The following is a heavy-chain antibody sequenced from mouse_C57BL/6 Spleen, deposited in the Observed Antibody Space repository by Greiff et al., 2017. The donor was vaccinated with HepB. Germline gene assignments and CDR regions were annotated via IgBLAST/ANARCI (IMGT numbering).Heavy chain of an antibody. V-gene: IGHV1-54*01. J-gene: IGHJ4*01. CDR3: ASIYYDYDVGAMDY. D-gene: IGHD2-4*01. Sequence: VQLQQSGAELVRPGTSVKVSCKASGYAFTNYLIEWVKQRPGQGLEWIGVINPGSGGTNYNEKFKGKATLTADKSSSTAYMQLSSLTSEDSAVYFRASIYYDYDVGAMDYWGQRTSVTVSS. CDR1: GYAFTNYL. CDR2: INPGSGGT.